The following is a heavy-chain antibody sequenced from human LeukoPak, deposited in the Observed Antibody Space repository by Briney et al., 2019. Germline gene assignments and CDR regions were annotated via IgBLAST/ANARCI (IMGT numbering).Heavy chain of an antibody. D-gene: IGHD1-26*01. CDR3: AKEGSGSYGDY. J-gene: IGHJ4*02. Sequence: GGSLRLSCAASGFTFSSYAMSWVRQAPGKGLEWVSAISGSGGGTSYANSVKGRFTISRDNSKNTLYLQMNSLRAEDTAVYYCAKEGSGSYGDYWGQGTLVTVSS. CDR1: GFTFSSYA. V-gene: IGHV3-23*01. CDR2: ISGSGGGT.